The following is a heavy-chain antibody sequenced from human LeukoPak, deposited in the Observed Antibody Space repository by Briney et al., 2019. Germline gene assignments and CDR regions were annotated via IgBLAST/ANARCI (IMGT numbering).Heavy chain of an antibody. CDR2: INPNSGGT. D-gene: IGHD3-10*01. J-gene: IGHJ6*03. Sequence: ASVKVSCKASGYTFTGYYMHWVRQAPGQGLEWMGWINPNSGGTNYAQKFQGRVTMTRDTSISTAYMELSRLRSDDTAVYYCARAPLWFGVNYYYMDVWGKGTTVTVSS. CDR1: GYTFTGYY. CDR3: ARAPLWFGVNYYYMDV. V-gene: IGHV1-2*02.